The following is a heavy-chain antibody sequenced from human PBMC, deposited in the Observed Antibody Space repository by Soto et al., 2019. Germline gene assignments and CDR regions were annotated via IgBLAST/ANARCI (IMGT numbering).Heavy chain of an antibody. CDR2: ISSSSSYI. V-gene: IGHV3-21*01. D-gene: IGHD3-3*01. Sequence: PGGSLRLSCAASGFTFSSYSMNWVRQAPGKGLEWVSSISSSSSYIYYADSVKGRFTISRDNAKNSLYLQMNSLRAEDTAVYYCARDGDFWSGYYSHYDYWGPGTLVTVSS. J-gene: IGHJ4*02. CDR1: GFTFSSYS. CDR3: ARDGDFWSGYYSHYDY.